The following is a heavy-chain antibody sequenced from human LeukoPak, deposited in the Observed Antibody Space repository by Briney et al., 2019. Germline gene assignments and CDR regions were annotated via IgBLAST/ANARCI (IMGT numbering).Heavy chain of an antibody. CDR1: GFTFSNYW. Sequence: GGSLRLSCAASGFTFSNYWMSWVRLAPGKGLEWVANIKQDGSEKYYVDSVKGRFTISRDNAKNSLYLQMNSLRAEDTAVYYCARSAAASFDYWGQGTLVTVSS. CDR2: IKQDGSEK. D-gene: IGHD2-2*01. V-gene: IGHV3-7*01. CDR3: ARSAAASFDY. J-gene: IGHJ4*02.